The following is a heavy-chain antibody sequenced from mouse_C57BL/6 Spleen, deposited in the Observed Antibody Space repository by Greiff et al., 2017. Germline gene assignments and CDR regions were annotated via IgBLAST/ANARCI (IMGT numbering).Heavy chain of an antibody. CDR2: IWTGGGT. CDR3: ARNYYGSSYYFDY. V-gene: IGHV2-9-1*01. CDR1: GFSLTSYA. Sequence: VQLQESGPGLVAPSQSLSITCTVSGFSLTSYAISWVRPPPGKGLEWLGVIWTGGGTNYNSALKSRLSISKDNSKSQVFLKMNSLQTDDTARYYCARNYYGSSYYFDYWGQGTTLTVSS. J-gene: IGHJ2*01. D-gene: IGHD1-1*01.